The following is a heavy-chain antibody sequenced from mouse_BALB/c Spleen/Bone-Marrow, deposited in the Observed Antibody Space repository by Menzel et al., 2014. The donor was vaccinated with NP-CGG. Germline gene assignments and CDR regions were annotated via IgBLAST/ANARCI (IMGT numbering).Heavy chain of an antibody. J-gene: IGHJ2*01. Sequence: EVQRVESRGGLVKPGGSLKLSCAASGFTFSSYAMSWVRQSPEKRLEWVAEISSGGLYTYYPDTVTGRFTISRDNAKNTLYLEMSSLRSEDTAMYYCARGGNYLDYWGQGATLTVSS. V-gene: IGHV5-9-4*01. CDR3: ARGGNYLDY. CDR1: GFTFSSYA. CDR2: ISSGGLYT.